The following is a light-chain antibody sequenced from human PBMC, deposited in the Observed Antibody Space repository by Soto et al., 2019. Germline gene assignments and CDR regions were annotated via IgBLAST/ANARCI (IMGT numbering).Light chain of an antibody. J-gene: IGKJ5*01. CDR2: DAS. V-gene: IGKV1-33*01. CDR1: QGISIY. CDR3: QQHDEFPT. Sequence: DIQMTQSPSYLSASVGDRVTITCRASQGISIYLNWFQQKPGKAPELLIYDASKLQTGAPSRFSGSGSGTNFVLIINRLQPEDIATYYCQQHDEFPTLGQGTRLEIK.